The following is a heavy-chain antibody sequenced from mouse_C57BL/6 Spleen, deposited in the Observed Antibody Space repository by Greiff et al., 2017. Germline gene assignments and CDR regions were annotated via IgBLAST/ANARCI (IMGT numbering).Heavy chain of an antibody. D-gene: IGHD2-5*01. V-gene: IGHV14-1*01. Sequence: EVQLQQSGAELVRPGASVKLSCTASGFHIKDYYMHWVKQRPEQGLEWIGRIDPEDGDTEYAPKFQGKATMTADTSSNTAYLQLSSLTSEDTAVYYCTTDYSNYGFAYWGQGTLVTVSA. CDR3: TTDYSNYGFAY. CDR2: IDPEDGDT. CDR1: GFHIKDYY. J-gene: IGHJ3*01.